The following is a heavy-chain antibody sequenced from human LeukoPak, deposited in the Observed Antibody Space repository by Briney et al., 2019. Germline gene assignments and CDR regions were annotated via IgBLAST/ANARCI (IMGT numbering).Heavy chain of an antibody. CDR2: ISGSAAPT. V-gene: IGHV3-23*01. J-gene: IGHJ5*02. CDR1: GFTFSSYA. Sequence: GGSLTLSCAASGFTFSSYAMRWVRRAPGKGLEWVSAISGSAAPTYYADSVQGRFTLSRDYAKNSLYVQKNSLRAEDTAVYYCASEGNYSLSFDPWGQGTLVTVSS. CDR3: ASEGNYSLSFDP. D-gene: IGHD1-7*01.